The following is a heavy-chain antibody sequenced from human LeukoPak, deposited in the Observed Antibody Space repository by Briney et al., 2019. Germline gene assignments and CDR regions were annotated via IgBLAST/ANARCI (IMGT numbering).Heavy chain of an antibody. CDR1: GGSISSSDYY. D-gene: IGHD2-2*01. J-gene: IGHJ4*02. CDR2: IYYSGST. CDR3: ARQGCTSTSCYSDY. V-gene: IGHV4-39*01. Sequence: PSETLSLTCTVSGGSISSSDYYWGWIRQPPGKGLEWIGSIYYSGSTYYNLSLKSRLTISVDTSKNQFSLELSSATAADTAVYYCARQGCTSTSCYSDYWGQGTQVTVSS.